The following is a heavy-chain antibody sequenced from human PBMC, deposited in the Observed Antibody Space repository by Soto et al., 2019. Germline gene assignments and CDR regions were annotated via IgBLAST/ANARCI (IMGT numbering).Heavy chain of an antibody. Sequence: EVQLLESGGGLVQPGGSLRLSCAASGFTFSSYVMSWVRQAPGKGLEWVSAISGSGGSTYYADSVKGRFTISRDNSKNTLYLQMNSLRAEDTAVYYCAKGHCGGDCYLGDAFDIWGQGTMVTVSS. CDR1: GFTFSSYV. V-gene: IGHV3-23*01. D-gene: IGHD2-21*01. CDR3: AKGHCGGDCYLGDAFDI. J-gene: IGHJ3*02. CDR2: ISGSGGST.